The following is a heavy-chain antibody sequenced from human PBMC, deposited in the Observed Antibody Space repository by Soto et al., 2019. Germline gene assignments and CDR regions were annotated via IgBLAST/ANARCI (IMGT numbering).Heavy chain of an antibody. CDR1: GFTFSSYA. CDR3: ARGGRNYYFDY. CDR2: ISYDGSNK. Sequence: QVQLVESGGGVVQPGRSLRLSCAASGFTFSSYARHGVGQAPGKGLEWVAVISYDGSNKYYADSVKGRFTISRDNSKNTLYLQMNSLRAEDTAVYYCARGGRNYYFDYWGQGTLVTVSS. J-gene: IGHJ4*02. D-gene: IGHD1-26*01. V-gene: IGHV3-30-3*01.